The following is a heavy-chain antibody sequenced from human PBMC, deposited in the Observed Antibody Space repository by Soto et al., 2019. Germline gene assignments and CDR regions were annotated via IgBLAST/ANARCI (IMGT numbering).Heavy chain of an antibody. J-gene: IGHJ4*02. Sequence: QVQLQESGPGLVKPSGTLSLTCAVSGGSISSSNWWSWVRQPPGKWLEWIGEIYHSGSTNYNPSLKSRVTISVDKSKNQFSLKLSSVTAADTAVYYCARYCSGGSCYPNFDYWGQGTLVTVSS. CDR3: ARYCSGGSCYPNFDY. CDR1: GGSISSSNW. V-gene: IGHV4-4*02. D-gene: IGHD2-15*01. CDR2: IYHSGST.